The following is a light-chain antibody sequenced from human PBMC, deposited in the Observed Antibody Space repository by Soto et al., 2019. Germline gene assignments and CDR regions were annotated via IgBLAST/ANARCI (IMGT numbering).Light chain of an antibody. Sequence: EIVMTQSPATLSVSPGERATLPFRASQSVSSNLAWYQQKPGQAPRLLIYGASTRATGIPARFSGSGSGTEFTLTISSLQSEDFAVYYCQQYGSPLTFGGGTKVDI. V-gene: IGKV3-15*01. CDR3: QQYGSPLT. CDR1: QSVSSN. CDR2: GAS. J-gene: IGKJ4*01.